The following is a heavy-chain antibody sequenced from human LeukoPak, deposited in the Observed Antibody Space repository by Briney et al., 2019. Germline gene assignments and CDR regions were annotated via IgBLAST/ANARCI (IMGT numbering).Heavy chain of an antibody. CDR1: GFTFSNYA. CDR3: AKKISGYDYNYYYGMDV. V-gene: IGHV3-23*05. D-gene: IGHD5-12*01. CDR2: LNPV. J-gene: IGHJ6*02. Sequence: GGSLRLSCAASGFTFSNYAMTWVRQAPGKGLEWVSSLNPVYYADSVKGRFTISRDDSKNTLFLQMNSLRAEDTAVYYCAKKISGYDYNYYYGMDVWGQGTTVTVSS.